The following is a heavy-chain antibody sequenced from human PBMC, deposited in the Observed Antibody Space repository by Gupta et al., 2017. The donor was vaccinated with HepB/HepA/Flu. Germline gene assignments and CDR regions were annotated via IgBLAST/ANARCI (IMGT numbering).Heavy chain of an antibody. D-gene: IGHD6-6*01. Sequence: QVQLVQSGAEVKKPGASGKVSCKASGYTFSNYDINWVRQATGQGLEWMGWMNPNSGKTGYAQKFQGRVTMTRDTSISTAYMELRSLRSEDTAVYYCARASTASWWFDPWGQGTLVTVSS. CDR2: MNPNSGKT. CDR3: ARASTASWWFDP. J-gene: IGHJ5*02. V-gene: IGHV1-8*01. CDR1: GYTFSNYD.